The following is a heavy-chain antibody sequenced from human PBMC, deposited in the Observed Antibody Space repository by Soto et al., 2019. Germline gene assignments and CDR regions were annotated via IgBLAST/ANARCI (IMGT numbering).Heavy chain of an antibody. CDR2: IWYDGSNK. J-gene: IGHJ6*03. D-gene: IGHD5-12*01. CDR1: GFTFSSYG. Sequence: GGSLRLSCAASGFTFSSYGMHWVRQAPGKGLEWVAVIWYDGSNKYYADFVKGRFTISRDNSKNTLYLQMNSLRAEDTAVYYCARVDQVSGYTLYYYYYMDVWGKGTTVTVSS. V-gene: IGHV3-33*01. CDR3: ARVDQVSGYTLYYYYYMDV.